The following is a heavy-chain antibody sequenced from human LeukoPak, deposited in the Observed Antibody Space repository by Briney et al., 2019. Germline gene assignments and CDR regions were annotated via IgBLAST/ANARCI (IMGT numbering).Heavy chain of an antibody. D-gene: IGHD3-22*01. CDR1: GGSISSGDYY. CDR2: IYYSGST. Sequence: NASQTLSLTCTVSGGSISSGDYYWSWIRQPPGKGLEWTGYIYYSGSTYYNPSLKSRVTISVDTSKNQFSLKLSSVTAADTAVYYCARAARSGYYQFDYWGQGTLVTVSS. CDR3: ARAARSGYYQFDY. J-gene: IGHJ4*02. V-gene: IGHV4-30-4*01.